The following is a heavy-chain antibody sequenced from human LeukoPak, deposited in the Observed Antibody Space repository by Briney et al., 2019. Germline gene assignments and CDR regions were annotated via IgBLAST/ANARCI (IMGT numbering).Heavy chain of an antibody. Sequence: SETLSLTCTVSGGSISSYYWSWIRQPPGKGLEWIGYIYYSGSTNYKPSLKSRVTISVDTSKNQFSLKLSSVTAADTAVYYCARARSTVTTDLGFVYYYYGMDVWGRGTTVTVSS. V-gene: IGHV4-59*01. D-gene: IGHD4-17*01. J-gene: IGHJ6*02. CDR1: GGSISSYY. CDR2: IYYSGST. CDR3: ARARSTVTTDLGFVYYYYGMDV.